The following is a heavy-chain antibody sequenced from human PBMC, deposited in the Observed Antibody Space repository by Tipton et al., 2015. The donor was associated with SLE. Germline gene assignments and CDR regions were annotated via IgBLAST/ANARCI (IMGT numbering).Heavy chain of an antibody. CDR2: INSDGSST. J-gene: IGHJ4*02. CDR1: GFTFSSYW. Sequence: SLRLSCAASGFTFSSYWMHWVRQVPGKGLVWVSRINSDGSSTSYADFAKGRFTISRDNAKNTLYLQMNSLRAVDTAVYYCARGHWAGGLYYFDYWGQGTLVTVSS. D-gene: IGHD7-27*01. V-gene: IGHV3-74*01. CDR3: ARGHWAGGLYYFDY.